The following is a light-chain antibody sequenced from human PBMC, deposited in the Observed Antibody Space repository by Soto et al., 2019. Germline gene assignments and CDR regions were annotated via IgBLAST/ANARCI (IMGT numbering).Light chain of an antibody. V-gene: IGLV2-14*01. CDR2: DVT. Sequence: SVLTQPASVSGSPGQSITISCTGTSTDVGGYKYVSWYQQHPGKAPKLMIYDVTSRPSGISNRFSGSKSGNTAFLIISGLKAEDEADYYCISYTSSDTYVFGTGTKVTVL. J-gene: IGLJ1*01. CDR1: STDVGGYKY. CDR3: ISYTSSDTYV.